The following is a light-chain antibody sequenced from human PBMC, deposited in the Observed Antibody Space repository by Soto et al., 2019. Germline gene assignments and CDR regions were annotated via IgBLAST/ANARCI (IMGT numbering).Light chain of an antibody. CDR1: QSIDSW. Sequence: DIQMTQSPSTLSASVGGRVTITCRASQSIDSWLAWYQQKPGKAPKLLIYKTSNLESGVPSRFSGSGSGTEFSLPISSLQPDDFATYYCQQYKSFSLTFGGGTRVEVK. CDR3: QQYKSFSLT. V-gene: IGKV1-5*03. CDR2: KTS. J-gene: IGKJ4*01.